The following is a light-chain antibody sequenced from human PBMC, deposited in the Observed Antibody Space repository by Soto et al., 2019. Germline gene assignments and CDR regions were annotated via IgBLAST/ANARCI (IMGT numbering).Light chain of an antibody. CDR2: GAS. V-gene: IGKV3-20*01. J-gene: IGKJ1*01. Sequence: EIVLTQSPGTLSLSPGERATLSCRASQSVSSSYLAWYQQKPGQAPRLLIYGASSRATGIPDRFSGSGSGRDFTLTISRLEPEDFAVYYCQQYGSSPDTFGQGTKV. CDR1: QSVSSSY. CDR3: QQYGSSPDT.